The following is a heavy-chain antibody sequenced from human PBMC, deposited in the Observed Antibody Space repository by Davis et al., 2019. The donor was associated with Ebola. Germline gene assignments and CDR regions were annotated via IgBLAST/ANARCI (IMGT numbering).Heavy chain of an antibody. V-gene: IGHV3-30*18. J-gene: IGHJ4*02. CDR3: AKDDYHSGNPFDY. CDR2: ISYDGSNK. Sequence: GESLKISCAASGFTFSSYGMHWVRQAPGKGLEWVAVISYDGSNKYYADSVKGRFTISRDNSKNTLYLQMNSLRAEDTAVYYCAKDDYHSGNPFDYWGQGTLVTVSS. D-gene: IGHD1-26*01. CDR1: GFTFSSYG.